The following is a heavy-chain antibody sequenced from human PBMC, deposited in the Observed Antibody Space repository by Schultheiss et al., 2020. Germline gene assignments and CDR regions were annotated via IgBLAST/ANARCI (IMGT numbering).Heavy chain of an antibody. J-gene: IGHJ5*02. CDR2: IYYSGST. D-gene: IGHD6-6*01. CDR1: GGSVSSGSYY. CDR3: ARDRSIAARSGYDP. Sequence: SETLSLTCTVSGGSVSSGSYYWSWIRQPPGKGLEWIGYIYYSGSTNYNPSLKSRVTISVDTSKNQFSLKLSSVTAADTAVYYCARDRSIAARSGYDPWGQGTLVTVSS. V-gene: IGHV4-61*01.